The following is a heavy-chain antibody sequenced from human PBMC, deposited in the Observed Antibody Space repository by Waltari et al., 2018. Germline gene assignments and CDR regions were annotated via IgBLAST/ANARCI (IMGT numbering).Heavy chain of an antibody. Sequence: VQLVESGGGLVLPGGSLRLSCAASGFSFSNYEMTWVRQAPGKGLEWLSNISPSSNTINYADSVKGRFSISRDNAKNSLFLQMNGLRAEDTAVYYCARWVLPIDYWGLGTLVTVSS. D-gene: IGHD1-26*01. CDR1: GFSFSNYE. CDR2: ISPSSNTI. V-gene: IGHV3-48*03. J-gene: IGHJ4*02. CDR3: ARWVLPIDY.